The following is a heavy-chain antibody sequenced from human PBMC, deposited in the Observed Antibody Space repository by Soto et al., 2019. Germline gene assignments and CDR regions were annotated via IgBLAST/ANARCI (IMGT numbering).Heavy chain of an antibody. CDR1: GFTFSSYA. V-gene: IGHV3-30-3*01. CDR3: ARVRCSSTSCYQSYYGMDV. D-gene: IGHD2-2*01. J-gene: IGHJ6*02. CDR2: ISYDGSNK. Sequence: PGGSLRLSCAASGFTFSSYAMHWVRQAPGKGLEWVAVISYDGSNKYYADSVKGRFTISRDNSKNTLYLQMNSLRAEDTAVYYCARVRCSSTSCYQSYYGMDVWGQGTTVTV.